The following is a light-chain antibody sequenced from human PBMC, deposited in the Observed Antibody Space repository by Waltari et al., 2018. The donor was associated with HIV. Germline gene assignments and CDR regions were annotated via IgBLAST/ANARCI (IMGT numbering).Light chain of an antibody. CDR3: QQYGSSPYS. Sequence: EVELTQSPDTLSLSPGETATLSCRATQTLNNNYLAWYQQRPGQAPRLLTYGTSSRATGISDRFSGSGSETDFTLTITRLGPEDSAVYWCQQYGSSPYSFGQGTKLEI. J-gene: IGKJ2*03. V-gene: IGKV3-20*01. CDR1: QTLNNNY. CDR2: GTS.